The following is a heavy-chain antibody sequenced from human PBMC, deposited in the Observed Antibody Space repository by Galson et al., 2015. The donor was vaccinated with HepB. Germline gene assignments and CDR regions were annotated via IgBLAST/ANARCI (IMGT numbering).Heavy chain of an antibody. Sequence: SLRLSCAGSGFTFSDNFMTWIRQAPGKGLKWVSHISGRGSTIYYANSVRGQFTISRDNAKNSLYLQMNSLRPDDTAVYYCAREQHQLIRDLKDWGRGTLVTVSS. J-gene: IGHJ4*02. V-gene: IGHV3-11*01. CDR1: GFTFSDNF. CDR3: AREQHQLIRDLKD. CDR2: ISGRGSTI. D-gene: IGHD1-1*01.